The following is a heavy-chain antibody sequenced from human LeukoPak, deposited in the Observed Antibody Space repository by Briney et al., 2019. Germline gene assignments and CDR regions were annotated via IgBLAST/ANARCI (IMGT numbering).Heavy chain of an antibody. D-gene: IGHD6-13*01. Sequence: TSETLSLTCAVYGGSFSGYYWSWIRKPPGKGLEWIGEINHSGSTNYNPSLKSRVTISVDTSKNQFSLKLSSVTAADTAVYYCARGGVAAAVDYWGQGTLVTVSS. CDR2: INHSGST. CDR3: ARGGVAAAVDY. V-gene: IGHV4-34*01. J-gene: IGHJ4*02. CDR1: GGSFSGYY.